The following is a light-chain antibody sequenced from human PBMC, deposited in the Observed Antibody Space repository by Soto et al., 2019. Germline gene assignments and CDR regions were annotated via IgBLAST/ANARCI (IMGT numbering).Light chain of an antibody. CDR1: SNDVGGYNF. CDR3: TSHRNYSPLPYV. Sequence: QSALTQPASVSGSPGQSITISYTGTSNDVGGYNFVSWYQQHPGKAPKVMISEVSNRPSGVSIRFSGSKSGNTASLTISGLQAEDEADYYCTSHRNYSPLPYVFGTGTKVTVL. V-gene: IGLV2-14*01. CDR2: EVS. J-gene: IGLJ1*01.